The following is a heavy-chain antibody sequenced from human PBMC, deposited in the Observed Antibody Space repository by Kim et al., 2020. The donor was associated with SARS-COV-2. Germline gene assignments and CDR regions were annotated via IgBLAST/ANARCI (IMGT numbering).Heavy chain of an antibody. CDR1: GGSISSGGYY. Sequence: SETLSLTCTVSGGSISSGGYYWSWIRQHPGKGLEWIGYIYYSGSTYYNPSLKSRVTISVDTSKNQFSLKLSSVTAADTAVYYCARVTTPVQTYYDILTGYYNVAHYFDYWGQGTLVTVSS. CDR2: IYYSGST. V-gene: IGHV4-31*03. J-gene: IGHJ4*02. D-gene: IGHD3-9*01. CDR3: ARVTTPVQTYYDILTGYYNVAHYFDY.